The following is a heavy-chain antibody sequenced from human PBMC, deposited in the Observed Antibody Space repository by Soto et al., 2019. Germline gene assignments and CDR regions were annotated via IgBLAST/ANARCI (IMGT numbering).Heavy chain of an antibody. J-gene: IGHJ3*02. CDR2: INPSDGGT. CDR3: ARATGPGAFDT. V-gene: IGHV1-46*01. D-gene: IGHD3-10*01. CDR1: GYSFINYY. Sequence: VASVKVSCKTSGYSFINYYMHWVRQAPGQGLEWMGVINPSDGGTSHAQKFQGRVTMNRDRSTSTVYMELSSLRSDDTAVFYCARATGPGAFDTWGQGTTVTVSS.